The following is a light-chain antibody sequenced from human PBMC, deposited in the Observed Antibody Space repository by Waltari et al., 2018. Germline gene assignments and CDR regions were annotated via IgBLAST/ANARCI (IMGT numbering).Light chain of an antibody. V-gene: IGLV2-14*03. Sequence: QSALTQPASVSGSPGQSITISCAGTSSDIGGYNYVSWFQHHPGTAPNLLIYDVTKRPSGVSTRFSGSKSDNTASLTISGLRAEDEADYYCTSYTSSSTLVFGGGTNLTVL. CDR2: DVT. J-gene: IGLJ2*01. CDR3: TSYTSSSTLV. CDR1: SSDIGGYNY.